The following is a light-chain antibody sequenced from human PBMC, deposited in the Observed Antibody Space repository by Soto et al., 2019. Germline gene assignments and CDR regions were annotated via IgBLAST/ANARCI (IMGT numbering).Light chain of an antibody. V-gene: IGLV1-40*01. Sequence: QLVLTQPPSVSGAPGQRVTISCTGTSSNSGAGFDVHWYQHLPGTAPKLLIYYNNKRPSGVPDRFSGSKSGTSASLAITGLQAEDEAYYYCQSYDTSLSGSVFGGGTKLTVL. CDR1: SSNSGAGFD. CDR2: YNN. CDR3: QSYDTSLSGSV. J-gene: IGLJ2*01.